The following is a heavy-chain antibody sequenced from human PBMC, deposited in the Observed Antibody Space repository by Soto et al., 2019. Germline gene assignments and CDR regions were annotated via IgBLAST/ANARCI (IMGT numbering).Heavy chain of an antibody. D-gene: IGHD1-1*01. CDR1: GGSISSSGYY. CDR2: IYYSGST. J-gene: IGHJ4*02. CDR3: ARGWEPPTYYFVY. Sequence: QVQLQESGPGLVKPSQTLSLTCTVSGGSISSSGYYWSWIRQHPGNGLEWIGYIYYSGSTYYNPSLKSRVTISVDTSKNQFSLKLSSVTAADPAVYYCARGWEPPTYYFVYWGQGTLVTVSS. V-gene: IGHV4-31*03.